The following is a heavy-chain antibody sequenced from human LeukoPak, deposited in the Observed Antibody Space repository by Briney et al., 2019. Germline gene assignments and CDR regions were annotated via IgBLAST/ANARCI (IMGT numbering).Heavy chain of an antibody. CDR2: MYSGGNT. D-gene: IGHD1-26*01. CDR3: AKGDSGSYSTFDY. CDR1: GFTVSSNY. V-gene: IGHV3-53*01. Sequence: GGSLRLSCAASGFTVSSNYMSWVRQAPGKGLEWVSVMYSGGNTYYADSVKGRFTISRDNSKNTLHLQMNSLRAEDTAVYYCAKGDSGSYSTFDYWGQGTLVTVSS. J-gene: IGHJ4*02.